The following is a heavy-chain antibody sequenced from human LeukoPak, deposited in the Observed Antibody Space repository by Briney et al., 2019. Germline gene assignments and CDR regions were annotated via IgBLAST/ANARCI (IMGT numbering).Heavy chain of an antibody. CDR2: IYYSGST. CDR3: ALYYYGSGSPNY. Sequence: SETLSLTCTVSGGSISSSSYYWGWIRQPPGKGLEWIGSIYYSGSTYYNPSLKSRVTISVDTSKNQFSLKLSSVTAADTAVYYCALYYYGSGSPNYWGQGTLVTVSS. J-gene: IGHJ4*02. V-gene: IGHV4-39*07. D-gene: IGHD3-10*01. CDR1: GGSISSSSYY.